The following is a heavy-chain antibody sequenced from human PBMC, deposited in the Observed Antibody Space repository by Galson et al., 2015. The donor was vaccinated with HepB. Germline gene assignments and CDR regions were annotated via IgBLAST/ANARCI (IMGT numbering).Heavy chain of an antibody. CDR1: GFTFTRYA. D-gene: IGHD2-15*01. V-gene: IGHV3-23*01. Sequence: SLRLSCAASGFTFTRYAMTWVRQAPGKGLEWVSVMTGSGGNTYYTDSVKGRFTISRDNSKNTLYLQLNSLRAEDTAVYYCAKDGVMVATLPYHFHYWGQGTLVLVSP. CDR3: AKDGVMVATLPYHFHY. CDR2: MTGSGGNT. J-gene: IGHJ4*02.